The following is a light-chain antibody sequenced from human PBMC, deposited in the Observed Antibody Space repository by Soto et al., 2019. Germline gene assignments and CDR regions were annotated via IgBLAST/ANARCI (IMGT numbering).Light chain of an antibody. Sequence: EIVMTPSPATLSVSPGERATLSCRASQSVSSSYLAWYQQKPGQAPRLLIYGASSRATGIPDRFSGSGSGTDFTLTISRLEPEDFAVYYCQQYGSSPWTFGQGTKVDIK. V-gene: IGKV3-20*01. J-gene: IGKJ1*01. CDR1: QSVSSSY. CDR2: GAS. CDR3: QQYGSSPWT.